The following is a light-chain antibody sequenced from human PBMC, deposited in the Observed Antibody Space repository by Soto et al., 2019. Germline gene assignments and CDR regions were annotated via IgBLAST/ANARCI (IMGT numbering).Light chain of an antibody. V-gene: IGKV3-20*01. Sequence: EIVLTQSPATLSLSPGERATLSCRASQSVSTSLAWYQQQPPQAPPLLLYDASSRATGIPPRFSGSGSGTDFTLTTSRLEPEDFSVYFCQQFGTSPLWTVGQGTKVDIK. CDR2: DAS. CDR3: QQFGTSPLWT. CDR1: QSVSTS. J-gene: IGKJ1*01.